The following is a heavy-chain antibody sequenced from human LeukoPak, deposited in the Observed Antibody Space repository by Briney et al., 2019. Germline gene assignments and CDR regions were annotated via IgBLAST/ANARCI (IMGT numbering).Heavy chain of an antibody. CDR2: ISSSSSYI. V-gene: IGHV3-21*04. D-gene: IGHD6-13*01. J-gene: IGHJ4*02. CDR3: ARGYDSSWSTSY. CDR1: GFSFSTYA. Sequence: GSLRLSCAASGFSFSTYAMNWIRQAPGKGLEWVSSISSSSSYIYYADSVKGRFTISRDNAKNSLYLQMNSLRAEDTAVYYCARGYDSSWSTSYWGQGTLVTVSS.